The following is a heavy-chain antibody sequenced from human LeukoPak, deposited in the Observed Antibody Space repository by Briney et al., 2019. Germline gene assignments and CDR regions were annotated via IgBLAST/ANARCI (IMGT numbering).Heavy chain of an antibody. CDR1: GGSISSGGYY. CDR3: AREAPIAAAGDY. CDR2: IYTSGST. V-gene: IGHV4-61*02. J-gene: IGHJ4*02. Sequence: SQTLSLTCTVSGGSISSGGYYWSWIRQPAGKGLEWIGRIYTSGSTNYNPSLKSRVTISVDTSKNQFSLKLSSVTAADTAVYYCAREAPIAAAGDYWGQGTLVTVSS. D-gene: IGHD6-13*01.